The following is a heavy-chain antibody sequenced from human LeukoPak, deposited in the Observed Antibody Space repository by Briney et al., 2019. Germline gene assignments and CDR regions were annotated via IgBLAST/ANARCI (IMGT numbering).Heavy chain of an antibody. Sequence: HPGGSLRLSCAASGFIFSHYGITWVRQAPGKGLEWVSGISGRGANTYYADSVKGRFTISRDNSKNTLYLQMNSLRGEDTAVYYCAKSTTGVLAFDIWGQGTMVSVSS. CDR2: ISGRGANT. D-gene: IGHD4-23*01. V-gene: IGHV3-23*01. J-gene: IGHJ3*02. CDR3: AKSTTGVLAFDI. CDR1: GFIFSHYG.